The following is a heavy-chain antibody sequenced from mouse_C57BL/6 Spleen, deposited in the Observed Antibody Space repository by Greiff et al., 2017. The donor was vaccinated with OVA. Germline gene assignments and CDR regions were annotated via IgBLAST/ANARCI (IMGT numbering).Heavy chain of an antibody. CDR1: GFNIKDDY. Sequence: EVQLQQSGAELVRPGASVKLSCTASGFNIKDDYMHWVKQRPEQGLEWIGWIDPENGDTEYASKFQGKATITADTSSNTAYLQLSSLTSEDTAVYYCTTKLGQWFAYWGQGTLVTVSA. J-gene: IGHJ3*01. CDR2: IDPENGDT. V-gene: IGHV14-4*01. D-gene: IGHD3-3*01. CDR3: TTKLGQWFAY.